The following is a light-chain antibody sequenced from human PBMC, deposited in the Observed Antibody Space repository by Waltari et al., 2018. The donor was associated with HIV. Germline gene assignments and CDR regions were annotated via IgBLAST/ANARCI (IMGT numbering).Light chain of an antibody. CDR3: AAWDENLSGRVV. Sequence: QSVLTQPPSASGTPGQRVTISCSGSSSNIGTNYIYWYHQLPGTAPQLLIYRNNQRPSGVPDRFSGSKSGTSVFLAISGLRSEDEADYYCAAWDENLSGRVVFGGGTKLTVL. CDR1: SSNIGTNY. CDR2: RNN. V-gene: IGLV1-47*01. J-gene: IGLJ2*01.